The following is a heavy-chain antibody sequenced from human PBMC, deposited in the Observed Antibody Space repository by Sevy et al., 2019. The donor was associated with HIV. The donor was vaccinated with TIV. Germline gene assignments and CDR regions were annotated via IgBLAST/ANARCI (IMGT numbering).Heavy chain of an antibody. Sequence: APVKVSCKASGYTFTGYYMHWVRQAPGQGLEWMGWINPNSGGTNYAQKFQGRVTMTRDTSISTAYMELSRLRSDDTAVYYCAAPYDSSGYSLDYWGQGTLVTVSS. CDR3: AAPYDSSGYSLDY. V-gene: IGHV1-2*02. CDR1: GYTFTGYY. CDR2: INPNSGGT. D-gene: IGHD3-22*01. J-gene: IGHJ4*02.